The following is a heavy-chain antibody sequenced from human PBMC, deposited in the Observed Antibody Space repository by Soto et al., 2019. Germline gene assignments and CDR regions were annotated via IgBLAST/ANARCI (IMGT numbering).Heavy chain of an antibody. J-gene: IGHJ4*02. Sequence: QVQLVQSGAEVKKPGSSVKVSCKASGGTFSSYRINWVRQAPGQGLEWVGGIVPIYRTADYAQKFQGRVTITADESARTSYMELRSLKSQDTAVYYCVRDSGAKLSSSWGQGPLFTVSS. CDR1: GGTFSSYR. V-gene: IGHV1-69*01. CDR3: VRDSGAKLSSS. CDR2: IVPIYRTA. D-gene: IGHD6-13*01.